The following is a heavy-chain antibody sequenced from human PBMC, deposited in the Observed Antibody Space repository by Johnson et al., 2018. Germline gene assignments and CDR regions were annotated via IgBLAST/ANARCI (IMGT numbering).Heavy chain of an antibody. V-gene: IGHV3-30*03. CDR1: GFTFSSYG. D-gene: IGHD2-21*02. J-gene: IGHJ6*03. CDR3: ARDPAPCGGACSPRFYYYYMDV. Sequence: QVQLVQSGGGVVQPGRSLRLSCAASGFTFSSYGMHWVRQAPGKGLEWVAVISYDGSNKYYADSVKGRFTISRDNAKNTLYLQMNSPRAEDTAVYYCARDPAPCGGACSPRFYYYYMDVWGKGTTVTVSS. CDR2: ISYDGSNK.